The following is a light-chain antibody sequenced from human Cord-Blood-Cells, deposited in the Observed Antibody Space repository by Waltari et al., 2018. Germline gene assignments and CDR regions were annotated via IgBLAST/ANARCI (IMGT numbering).Light chain of an antibody. J-gene: IGLJ1*01. CDR3: CSYAGSSTFHYV. CDR2: EGS. Sequence: QSALTQPAPVSGSPGQSITISCAGTSSDVRSYNLVSWYQQHPGKAPKHMIYEGSRRPAGVSNRVSGSKSGNTASLTISGLQAEDEADYYCCSYAGSSTFHYVFGTGTKVTVL. V-gene: IGLV2-23*01. CDR1: SSDVRSYNL.